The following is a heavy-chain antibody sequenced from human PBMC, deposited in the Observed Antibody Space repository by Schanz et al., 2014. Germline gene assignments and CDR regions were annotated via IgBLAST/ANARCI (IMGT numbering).Heavy chain of an antibody. CDR2: ISSDGFNK. CDR1: RFTFSTYA. Sequence: QVQLVESGGGVVQPGGSLRLSCAASRFTFSTYAMHWVRQAPGKGLGWLAVISSDGFNKFYADSVKGRFTISRDNSKNTLYLPMNSLRTEDPAVYYCARGDMVRGVFDYWGQGTLVTVSS. V-gene: IGHV3-30*04. D-gene: IGHD3-10*01. J-gene: IGHJ4*02. CDR3: ARGDMVRGVFDY.